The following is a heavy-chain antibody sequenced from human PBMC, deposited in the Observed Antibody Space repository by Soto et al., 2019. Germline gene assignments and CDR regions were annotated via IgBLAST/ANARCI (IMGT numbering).Heavy chain of an antibody. Sequence: SQTLSLTCAISGDNVSSNSAAWNWIRQSPSRGLEWLGRTYYRSKWNTDYAVSVNSRIPISPDTSKNQFSLQLKSVPPEDTGVNSCARDHYESGLYFDCWGQGILVTVSS. CDR3: ARDHYESGLYFDC. CDR1: GDNVSSNSAA. V-gene: IGHV6-1*01. J-gene: IGHJ4*02. D-gene: IGHD3-22*01. CDR2: TYYRSKWNT.